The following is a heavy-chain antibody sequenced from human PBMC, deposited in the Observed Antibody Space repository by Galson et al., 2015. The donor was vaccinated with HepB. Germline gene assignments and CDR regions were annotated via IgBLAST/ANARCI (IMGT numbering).Heavy chain of an antibody. CDR3: TRLGDFSGYSSR. V-gene: IGHV3-73*01. CDR1: GFTLSGSA. CDR2: IGSKADNYAT. J-gene: IGHJ4*02. D-gene: IGHD6-13*01. Sequence: SLRLSCAASGFTLSGSAIHWVRQAPGKGLEWVGRIGSKADNYATGYVESLRGRFTISRDDSKNTAYLQMNSLKTEDTAVYYCTRLGDFSGYSSRWGQGTLVTVSS.